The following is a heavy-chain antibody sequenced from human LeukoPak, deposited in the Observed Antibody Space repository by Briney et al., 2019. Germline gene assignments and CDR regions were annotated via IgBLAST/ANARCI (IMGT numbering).Heavy chain of an antibody. Sequence: GGSLRLSCAASGFTFSSYSMNWVRQAPGKGLEWVSSISSSSSYIYYADSVKGRFTISRDNAKNSLYLQMNSLRAEDTAVYYCARARLRWYLVIDGDLGDAFDIWGQGTMVTVSS. CDR2: ISSSSSYI. D-gene: IGHD4-23*01. J-gene: IGHJ3*02. V-gene: IGHV3-21*01. CDR1: GFTFSSYS. CDR3: ARARLRWYLVIDGDLGDAFDI.